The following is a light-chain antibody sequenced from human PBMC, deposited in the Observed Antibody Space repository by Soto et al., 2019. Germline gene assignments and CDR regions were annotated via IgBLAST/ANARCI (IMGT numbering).Light chain of an antibody. V-gene: IGKV3-20*01. CDR2: GAS. CDR1: QSVSSSY. Sequence: EIVLTQSPGTLSLSPGERATLSCRASQSVSSSYLAWYQQKPGQAPRLLIYGASSRATGIPDRFSGSGSGKDFTLTISRLEPEDFAVYSWQTYGSTPRTFGQGTKVDIK. J-gene: IGKJ1*01. CDR3: QTYGSTPRT.